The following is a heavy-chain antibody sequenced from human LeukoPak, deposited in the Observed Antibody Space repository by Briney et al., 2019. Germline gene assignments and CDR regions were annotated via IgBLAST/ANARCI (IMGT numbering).Heavy chain of an antibody. CDR3: ARQPRVLYDSSASWDY. D-gene: IGHD3-22*01. CDR1: GYSFTSYS. Sequence: GESLKISCKGSGYSFTSYSIGWGRQMPGKGLEWVGIIYPGDSDTRYSPSFQGQVPISADKSISTAYLQWSSLKASDTAMYYCARQPRVLYDSSASWDYWGQGTLVTVSS. V-gene: IGHV5-51*01. J-gene: IGHJ4*02. CDR2: IYPGDSDT.